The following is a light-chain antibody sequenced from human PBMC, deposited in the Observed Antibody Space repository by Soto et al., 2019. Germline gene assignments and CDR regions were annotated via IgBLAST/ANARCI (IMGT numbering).Light chain of an antibody. J-gene: IGLJ1*01. CDR1: SSDIGAYNY. CDR3: SSYAISSAYV. V-gene: IGLV2-14*01. CDR2: DVN. Sequence: QSVLTQPASVSGSPGQSITISCTGTSSDIGAYNYVSWYQQHPGKAPKLLIYDVNYRPSGVSNRLSGSKSGNTASLTISGLQAGDEADYYCSSYAISSAYVFGTGTKLTVL.